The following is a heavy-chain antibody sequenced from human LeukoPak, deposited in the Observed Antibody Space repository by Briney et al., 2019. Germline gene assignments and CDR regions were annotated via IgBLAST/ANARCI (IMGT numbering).Heavy chain of an antibody. V-gene: IGHV3-30*18. D-gene: IGHD2-15*01. CDR2: ISYDGSNK. J-gene: IGHJ4*02. CDR3: ANDRGYCSGGSCYYLDF. CDR1: GFTFSSHG. Sequence: GGSLRLSCAASGFTFSSHGMHWVRQAPGKGLEWVAVISYDGSNKHYADSVKGRFTVSRDNSKNTLYLQMDSLRAEDTAVYYCANDRGYCSGGSCYYLDFWGQGTLVTVSS.